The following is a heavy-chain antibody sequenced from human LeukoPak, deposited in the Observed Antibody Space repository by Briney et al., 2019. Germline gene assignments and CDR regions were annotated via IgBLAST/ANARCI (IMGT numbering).Heavy chain of an antibody. CDR2: INHSGST. V-gene: IGHV4-34*01. CDR3: ARGRTAFWSGYYGPQYFQH. Sequence: SETLSLTCAVYGGSFSGYYWSWIRQPPGKGLEWIGEINHSGSTNYNPSLKSRVTISVDTSKNQFSLKLSSVTAADTAVYYCARGRTAFWSGYYGPQYFQHWGQGTLVTVSS. CDR1: GGSFSGYY. J-gene: IGHJ1*01. D-gene: IGHD3-3*01.